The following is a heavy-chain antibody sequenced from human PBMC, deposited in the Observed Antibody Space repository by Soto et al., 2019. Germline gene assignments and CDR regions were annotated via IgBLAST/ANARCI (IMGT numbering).Heavy chain of an antibody. D-gene: IGHD3-3*01. V-gene: IGHV1-46*01. CDR3: ASEAPPELRFLEWSPSPTGRDV. Sequence: AVKVSCKASGYTFTSYYMHWVRQAPAQGLEWMGIINPSGGSTSDAQKHQGRVTMTRDTSTSTVYMDLSSLRSEDTAVYYCASEAPPELRFLEWSPSPTGRDVWGQGTTVTVSS. CDR2: INPSGGST. CDR1: GYTFTSYY. J-gene: IGHJ6*02.